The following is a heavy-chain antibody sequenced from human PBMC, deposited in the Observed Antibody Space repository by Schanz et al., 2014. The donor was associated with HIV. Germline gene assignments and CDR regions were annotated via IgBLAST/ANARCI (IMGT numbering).Heavy chain of an antibody. CDR3: ARLSRGPWRLEN. J-gene: IGHJ4*02. CDR1: GGTFSSYA. CDR2: IIPIFGTA. Sequence: QVQLVQSGTEVKKPGSSVKVSCKASGGTFSSYAISWVRQAPGQGLEWMGGIIPIFGTANSAQRFQGRVTITADKSTSIAYMELRSLRFDDTAMYYCARLSRGPWRLENWGQGALVTVSS. V-gene: IGHV1-69*06. D-gene: IGHD6-25*01.